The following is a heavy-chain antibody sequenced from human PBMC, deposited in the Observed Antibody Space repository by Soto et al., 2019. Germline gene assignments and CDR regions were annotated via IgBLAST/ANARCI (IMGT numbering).Heavy chain of an antibody. Sequence: ASETLSLTCTVSGGSISSYYWSWIRQPPGKALEWIGYIYYSGSTNYSPSLKSRITISVDTSKNQFSLKVSSVTAADTAVYYCARETYRDYVGYFDPWGQAPLVTVSS. CDR1: GGSISSYY. J-gene: IGHJ5*02. CDR3: ARETYRDYVGYFDP. D-gene: IGHD4-17*01. CDR2: IYYSGST. V-gene: IGHV4-59*12.